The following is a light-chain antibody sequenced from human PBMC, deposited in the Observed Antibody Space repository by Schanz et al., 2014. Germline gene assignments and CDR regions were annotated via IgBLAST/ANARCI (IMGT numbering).Light chain of an antibody. V-gene: IGLV2-23*02. Sequence: QSALTQPASVSGSPGQSITISCTGSSSDVGGYNFVSWYQHHPGQAPKLLIYDVSKRPSGVYTRFSGSKSGNTASLTISGLQAEDEADYYCCSYAGDSTVRLGGGTQLTVL. CDR2: DVS. J-gene: IGLJ2*01. CDR3: CSYAGDSTVR. CDR1: SSDVGGYNF.